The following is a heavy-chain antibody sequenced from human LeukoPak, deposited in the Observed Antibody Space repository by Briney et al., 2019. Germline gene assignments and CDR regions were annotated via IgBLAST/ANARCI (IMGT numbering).Heavy chain of an antibody. Sequence: PSETLSLTCAVSGGSISSSNWWSWVRQPPGKGLEWIGEIYHSGSTNYNPSLKSRVTISVDKSKNQFSLKLSSVTAAGTAVYYCARGYIRGEQQLVRWGTTGFDYWGQGTLVTVSS. J-gene: IGHJ4*02. CDR1: GGSISSSNW. CDR3: ARGYIRGEQQLVRWGTTGFDY. V-gene: IGHV4-4*02. CDR2: IYHSGST. D-gene: IGHD6-13*01.